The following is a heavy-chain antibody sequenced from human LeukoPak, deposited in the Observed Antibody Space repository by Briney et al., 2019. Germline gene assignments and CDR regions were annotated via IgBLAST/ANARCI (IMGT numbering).Heavy chain of an antibody. D-gene: IGHD3-9*01. Sequence: PSETLSLTCTVSGGSISTGGYYWSWIRQHPGKGLEWIGYIYYSGSTYYNPSLKSRVTMSLDTPKKQFSLKLSSVTAADTAMYYCARDLRILGGFDIWGQGTMVTVSS. CDR3: ARDLRILGGFDI. V-gene: IGHV4-31*03. CDR2: IYYSGST. CDR1: GGSISTGGYY. J-gene: IGHJ3*02.